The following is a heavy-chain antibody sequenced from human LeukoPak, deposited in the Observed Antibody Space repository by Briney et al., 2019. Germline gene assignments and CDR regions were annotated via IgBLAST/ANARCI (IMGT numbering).Heavy chain of an antibody. J-gene: IGHJ4*02. CDR2: IKQDGSEK. Sequence: PGGSLRLSCAASGSTFSSYWMSWVRQAPGKGLEWVANIKQDGSEKYYVDSVKGRFTISRDNAKNSLYLQMNSLRAEDTAVYYCARDWSSGWDTFDYWGQGTLVTVSS. CDR1: GSTFSSYW. V-gene: IGHV3-7*03. D-gene: IGHD6-19*01. CDR3: ARDWSSGWDTFDY.